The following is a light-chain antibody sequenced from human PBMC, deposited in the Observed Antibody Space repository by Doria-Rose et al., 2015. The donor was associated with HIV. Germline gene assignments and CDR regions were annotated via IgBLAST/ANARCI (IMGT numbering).Light chain of an antibody. CDR1: SSDVGSYKL. CDR2: DVS. J-gene: IGLJ3*02. CDR3: YSYVGSSTVV. Sequence: QSALIQPASVSGSPGQSITISCTGTSSDVGSYKLVSWYPQYPGQAPKLMIFDVSKRPSGISNRFSGSKSGNTASLTISGLQAEDEADYYCYSYVGSSTVVFGGGTKLTVL. V-gene: IGLV2-23*02.